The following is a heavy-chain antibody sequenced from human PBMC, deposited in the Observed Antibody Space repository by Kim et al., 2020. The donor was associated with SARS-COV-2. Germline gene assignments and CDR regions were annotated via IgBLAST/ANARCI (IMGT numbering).Heavy chain of an antibody. CDR1: GGSISSYY. CDR2: IYYSGST. CDR3: ARETTVVIDY. V-gene: IGHV4-59*01. Sequence: SETLSLTCTVSGGSISSYYWSWIRQPPGKGLEWIGYIYYSGSTNYNPSLKRRVTISVDTSKNQFSLKLSSVTAADTAVYYCARETTVVIDYWGQGTLVTVSS. J-gene: IGHJ4*02. D-gene: IGHD4-17*01.